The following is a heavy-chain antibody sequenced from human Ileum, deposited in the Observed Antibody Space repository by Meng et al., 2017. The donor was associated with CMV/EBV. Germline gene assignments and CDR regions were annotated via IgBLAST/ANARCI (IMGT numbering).Heavy chain of an antibody. J-gene: IGHJ4*02. D-gene: IGHD3-10*01. Sequence: ADLRESGPGLVKPSETLSLTCTVSSASISPYYWNWIRQPAGKGLEWIGRIYTGGPTDYNPSLKSRVTMSVDTSKNQFFLNPSSVTAADTAVYYCARGQTVRGFEYWGLGILVTVSS. V-gene: IGHV4-4*07. CDR2: IYTGGPT. CDR1: SASISPYY. CDR3: ARGQTVRGFEY.